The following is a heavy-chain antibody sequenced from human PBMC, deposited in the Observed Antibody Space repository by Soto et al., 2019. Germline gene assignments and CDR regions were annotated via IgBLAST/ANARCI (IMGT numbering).Heavy chain of an antibody. D-gene: IGHD2-2*01. CDR1: GYTFTRYG. CDR3: ARIADCSTTSCSFPSRFHIRGYYYYYGLDV. V-gene: IGHV1-18*01. Sequence: QVQLVQSGAEVKKPGASVKVSCKASGYTFTRYGISWVRQAPGQGLEWVGWISAYNGNSNYAQKYHGRVTMTTDTSTNTAYMEMSSLRSDDTAVYYCARIADCSTTSCSFPSRFHIRGYYYYYGLDVWGQGTTVTVSS. J-gene: IGHJ6*02. CDR2: ISAYNGNS.